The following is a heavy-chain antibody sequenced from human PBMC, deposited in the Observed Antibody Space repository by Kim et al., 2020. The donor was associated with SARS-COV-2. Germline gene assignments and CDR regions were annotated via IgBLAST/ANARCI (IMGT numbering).Heavy chain of an antibody. D-gene: IGHD1-7*01. V-gene: IGHV4-34*01. CDR1: GGSFSGYY. CDR3: ARGRRGWNSVYYYYGMDV. J-gene: IGHJ6*02. CDR2: INHSGST. Sequence: SETLSLTCAVYGGSFSGYYWSWIRQPPGKGLEWIGEINHSGSTNYNPSLKSRVTISVDTSKNQFSLKLSSVTAADTAVYYCARGRRGWNSVYYYYGMDVWGQGTTVTVSS.